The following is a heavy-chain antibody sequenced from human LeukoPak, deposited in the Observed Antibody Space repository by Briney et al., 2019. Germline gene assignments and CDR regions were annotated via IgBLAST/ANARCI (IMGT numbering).Heavy chain of an antibody. CDR1: VFSFTSYD. Sequence: ASVKVSCMASVFSFTSYDINWVRQATGRGREGMEWVNPNRGNTGYATQLQGRISMTRDTSTAPAYMELRNLRPEDTAIYFCAKEPVNGWFALDFWGQGPMVTVSS. CDR3: AKEPVNGWFALDF. CDR2: VNPNRGNT. J-gene: IGHJ3*01. D-gene: IGHD6-19*01. V-gene: IGHV1-8*01.